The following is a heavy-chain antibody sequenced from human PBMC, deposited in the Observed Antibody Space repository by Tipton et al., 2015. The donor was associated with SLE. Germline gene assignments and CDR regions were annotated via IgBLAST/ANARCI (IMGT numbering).Heavy chain of an antibody. Sequence: SLRLSCAASGFTFSTYNMNWVRQAPGKGLEWVSSIIASSTFIYYADSVKGRFTISRDNAKNSLYLQMNSLRAEDTAVYYCAGDPDGSGSYWRAYYFDSWGQGTLVTVSS. CDR2: IIASSTFI. CDR3: AGDPDGSGSYWRAYYFDS. D-gene: IGHD3-10*01. CDR1: GFTFSTYN. V-gene: IGHV3-21*01. J-gene: IGHJ4*02.